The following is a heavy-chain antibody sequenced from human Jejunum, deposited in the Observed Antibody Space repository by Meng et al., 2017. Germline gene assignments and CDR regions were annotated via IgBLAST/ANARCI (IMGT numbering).Heavy chain of an antibody. V-gene: IGHV6-1*01. CDR1: GDSVSSNSAA. CDR2: TYYRSKYYN. CDR3: ARDWGDVRGGFDF. Sequence: QEHLQQSGPGPVKPSQTLSLTWAISGDSVSSNSAAWNWIRQSPSRGLEWLGRTYYRSKYYNDCALSVKSRITINPDTSKNQFSLQLNSVTPEDTAIYYCARDWGDVRGGFDFWGQGTLVTVSS. J-gene: IGHJ4*02. D-gene: IGHD3-10*02.